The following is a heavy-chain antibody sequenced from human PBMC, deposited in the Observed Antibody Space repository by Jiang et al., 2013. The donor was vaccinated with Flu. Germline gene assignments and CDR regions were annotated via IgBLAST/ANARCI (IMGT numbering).Heavy chain of an antibody. D-gene: IGHD6-6*01. Sequence: GGGLVKPGGSLRLSCAASGFTFRSYTMNWVRQAPGKGLEWVSSLSSNGAYIYYADSVKGRFTISRDNAADSLYLQMNSLRAEDTALYYCAREGGRDISSSDYFDSWG. J-gene: IGHJ4*01. CDR3: AREGGRDISSSDYFDS. V-gene: IGHV3-21*01. CDR2: LSSNGAYI. CDR1: GFTFRSYT.